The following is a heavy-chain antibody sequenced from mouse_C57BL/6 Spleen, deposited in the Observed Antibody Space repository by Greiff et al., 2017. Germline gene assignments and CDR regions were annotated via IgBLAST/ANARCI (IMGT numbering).Heavy chain of an antibody. D-gene: IGHD2-2*01. V-gene: IGHV14-4*01. CDR3: TLLYGYDGYYAMDY. CDR1: GFNIKDDY. J-gene: IGHJ4*01. Sequence: VQLKESGAELVRPGASVKLSCTASGFNIKDDYMHWVKQRPEQGLEWIGWIDPENGDTEYASKFQGKATITADTSSNTAYLQLSSLTSENTAVYYCTLLYGYDGYYAMDYWGQGTSVTVSS. CDR2: IDPENGDT.